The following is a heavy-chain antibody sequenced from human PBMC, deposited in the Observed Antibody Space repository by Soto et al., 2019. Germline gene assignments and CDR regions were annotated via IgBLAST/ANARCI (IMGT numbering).Heavy chain of an antibody. CDR1: GFTFSSYG. V-gene: IGHV3-48*01. CDR2: ISSGSSTI. J-gene: IGHJ4*02. Sequence: GSLRLSCAASGFTFSSYGMHWVRQAPGKGLEWVSYISSGSSTIYYADSVKGRFTISRDNAKNSLYLQMNSLRAEDTAVYYCATEVMYSSGWYKIDYWGQGTLVTVSS. D-gene: IGHD6-19*01. CDR3: ATEVMYSSGWYKIDY.